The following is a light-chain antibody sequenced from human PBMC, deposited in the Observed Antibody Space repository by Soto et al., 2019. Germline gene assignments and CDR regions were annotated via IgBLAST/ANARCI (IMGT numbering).Light chain of an antibody. CDR3: QVWDSSTAVV. V-gene: IGLV3-9*01. J-gene: IGLJ3*02. Sequence: SYELTQPLSVSVALGQTARITCGGKNIGSKNVHWYQQEPGQAPVLVIHRDNNRPSGIPERFSGSNSGNTATLTITRAQAGDEADYYCQVWDSSTAVVFGGGTQLTVL. CDR2: RDN. CDR1: NIGSKN.